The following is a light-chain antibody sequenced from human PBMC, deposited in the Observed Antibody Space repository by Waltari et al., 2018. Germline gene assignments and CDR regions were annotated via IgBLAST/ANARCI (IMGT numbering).Light chain of an antibody. J-gene: IGKJ2*01. CDR3: QQSYSTPPYT. CDR2: AAS. V-gene: IGKV1-39*01. Sequence: DIQMTQSPSSLSASVGVRVTITCRASPSISSYLNWYQQKPGKAPKLLIYAASSLESGVPSRFSGSGAGTDVTLTSSSLQPEDFATYYCQQSYSTPPYTFGQGTKLEIK. CDR1: PSISSY.